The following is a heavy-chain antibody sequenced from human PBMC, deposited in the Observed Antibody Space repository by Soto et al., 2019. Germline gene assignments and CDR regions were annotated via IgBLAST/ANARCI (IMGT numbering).Heavy chain of an antibody. J-gene: IGHJ2*01. Sequence: SCKASGYTFTSYAMHWVRQAPGQRLEWMGRIIPILGIANYAQKFQGRVTITADKSTSTAYMELSSLRSEDTAVYYCARDPLWGTAMVLWYFDLWGRGTLVTVSS. D-gene: IGHD5-18*01. CDR2: IIPILGIA. CDR1: GYTFTSYA. CDR3: ARDPLWGTAMVLWYFDL. V-gene: IGHV1-69*04.